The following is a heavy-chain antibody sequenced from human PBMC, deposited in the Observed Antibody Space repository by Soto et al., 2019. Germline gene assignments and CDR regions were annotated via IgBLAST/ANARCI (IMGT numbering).Heavy chain of an antibody. V-gene: IGHV3-30*18. Sequence: AGGSLRLSCAASGFIFSSYGMYWIRQAPGKGLEWVAGISHDGSNKYYGDSVKGRCTISRDNSKNTLFLQTDSLRAEDTAVYYCAKLIGGVKAIGGTGNWLDPWGQGTLVTSPQ. CDR3: AKLIGGVKAIGGTGNWLDP. CDR2: ISHDGSNK. D-gene: IGHD3-3*01. J-gene: IGHJ5*02. CDR1: GFIFSSYG.